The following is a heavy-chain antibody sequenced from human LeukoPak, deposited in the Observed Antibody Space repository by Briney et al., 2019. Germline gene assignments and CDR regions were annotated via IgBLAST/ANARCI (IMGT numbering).Heavy chain of an antibody. CDR3: AKDRSIEEALDAFDI. V-gene: IGHV3-66*02. Sequence: GGSLRLSCAASGFTVSSNYMSWVRQAPGKGLEWVSVIYSGGSTYYADSVKGRFTISRDNSKKTLYLQMNSLRAEDSAVYYCAKDRSIEEALDAFDIWGQGTMVTVSS. CDR1: GFTVSSNY. J-gene: IGHJ3*02. CDR2: IYSGGST. D-gene: IGHD2-21*01.